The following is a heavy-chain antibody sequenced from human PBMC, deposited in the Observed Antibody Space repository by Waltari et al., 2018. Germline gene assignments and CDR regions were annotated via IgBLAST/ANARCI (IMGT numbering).Heavy chain of an antibody. CDR3: ARDGGSYYYYYMDV. V-gene: IGHV3-9*01. CDR2: ITWNSGSR. Sequence: EVQLVESGGGLVQPGRSLRLSCAASGFTFAAYARVWVRQAPGKGLEWVSSITWNSGSRGYADSVKGRFTISRDNAKNALYLQMNSLRAEDTALYYCARDGGSYYYYYMDVWGKGTTVTVSS. CDR1: GFTFAAYA. J-gene: IGHJ6*03.